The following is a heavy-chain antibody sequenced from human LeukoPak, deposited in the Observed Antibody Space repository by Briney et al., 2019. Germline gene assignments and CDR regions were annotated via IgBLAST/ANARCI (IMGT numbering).Heavy chain of an antibody. CDR3: AKFLRPYDILTGDDY. J-gene: IGHJ4*02. CDR2: INQDESVE. CDR1: GFSFRNYW. V-gene: IGHV3-7*03. Sequence: GGSLRLSCEVSGFSFRNYWMTWVRQAPGKGLEWVANINQDESVEQYADSVKGRFTISRDNSKNTLYLQMNSLRAEDTAVYYCAKFLRPYDILTGDDYWGQGTLVTVSS. D-gene: IGHD3-9*01.